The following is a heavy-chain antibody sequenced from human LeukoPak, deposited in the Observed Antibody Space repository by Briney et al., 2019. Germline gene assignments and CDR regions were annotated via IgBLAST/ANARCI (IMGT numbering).Heavy chain of an antibody. V-gene: IGHV4-59*01. CDR3: ARSKGGAYYYDSSGYYLEGNGAFDI. CDR2: IYYSGST. CDR1: GGSISSYY. D-gene: IGHD3-22*01. J-gene: IGHJ3*02. Sequence: SETLSLTCTVSGGSISSYYWSWIRQPPGKRLEWIGYIYYSGSTNYNPSLKSRVTISVDTSKNQFSLKLSSVTAADTAVYYCARSKGGAYYYDSSGYYLEGNGAFDIWGQGTMVTVSS.